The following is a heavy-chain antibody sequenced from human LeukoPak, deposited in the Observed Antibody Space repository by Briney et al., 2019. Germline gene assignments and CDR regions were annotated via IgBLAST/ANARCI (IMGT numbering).Heavy chain of an antibody. V-gene: IGHV3-30*18. D-gene: IGHD3-10*01. CDR2: ISYDGSNA. Sequence: PGRSLRLSCAASGFDFGAYGMHWVRQAPGKGPDWVAVISYDGSNAYYGDSVRDRFTISRDNSHNTLFLQMNSLTTDDTAAYYCVKGDWHGSGNYYSDQFRPWGPGTLVTVS. CDR3: VKGDWHGSGNYYSDQFRP. CDR1: GFDFGAYG. J-gene: IGHJ5*02.